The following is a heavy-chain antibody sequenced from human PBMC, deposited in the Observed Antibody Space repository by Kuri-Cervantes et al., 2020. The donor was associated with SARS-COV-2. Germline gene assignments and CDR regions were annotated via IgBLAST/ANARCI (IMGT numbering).Heavy chain of an antibody. J-gene: IGHJ3*02. CDR2: ISYDGSNK. CDR3: ARGASREKAPVRAFDI. D-gene: IGHD1-26*01. Sequence: SLKISCAASGFTFSSYAMHGVRQAPGKGLEWVAVISYDGSNKYYADSVKGRFTISRDNSKNPLYLQINSLRAEDTAVYYCARGASREKAPVRAFDIWGQGTMVTVSS. V-gene: IGHV3-30-3*01. CDR1: GFTFSSYA.